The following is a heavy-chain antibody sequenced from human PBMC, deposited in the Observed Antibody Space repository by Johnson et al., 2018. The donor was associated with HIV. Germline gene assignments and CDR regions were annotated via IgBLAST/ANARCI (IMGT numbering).Heavy chain of an antibody. Sequence: QVQLMESGGGVVQPGGSLRLSCAASGFTFSTYGMHWVRQAPGKGLEWVAFIRYDGSNKYYTDSVKGQFTISRDNSKNTLYLQMNSLRAEDTAVYYCAKDKGVWGFDAFDIWGQGTMVTVSS. CDR1: GFTFSTYG. V-gene: IGHV3-30*02. CDR3: AKDKGVWGFDAFDI. J-gene: IGHJ3*02. D-gene: IGHD3-16*01. CDR2: IRYDGSNK.